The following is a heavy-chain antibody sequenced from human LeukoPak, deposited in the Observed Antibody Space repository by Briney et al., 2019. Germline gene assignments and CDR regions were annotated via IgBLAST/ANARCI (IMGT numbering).Heavy chain of an antibody. J-gene: IGHJ5*02. D-gene: IGHD6-13*01. V-gene: IGHV4-4*02. Sequence: PSETLSLTCAVSGGSISSSNWWSWVRQPPGKGLEWIGEIHHSGSTNYNPSLKSRVTISVDKSKNQFSLKLSSVTAADTAVYYCARGAPGYSSSWPFDPWGQGTLVTVSS. CDR1: GGSISSSNW. CDR2: IHHSGST. CDR3: ARGAPGYSSSWPFDP.